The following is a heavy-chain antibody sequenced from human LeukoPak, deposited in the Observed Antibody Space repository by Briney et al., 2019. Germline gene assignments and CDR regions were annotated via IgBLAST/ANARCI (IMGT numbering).Heavy chain of an antibody. CDR1: GFNFDRYT. CDR3: AKELDTMFFDY. CDR2: AGWAGGTT. D-gene: IGHD5-18*01. J-gene: IGHJ4*02. V-gene: IGHV3-43*01. Sequence: GGSLRLSCATSGFNFDRYTIHWVRQAPGKGLEWVSLAGWAGGTTYYSDSVRGRFTISRDSGKSSVYLQMNSLTTDDTAFYFCAKELDTMFFDYWGQGALVTVSS.